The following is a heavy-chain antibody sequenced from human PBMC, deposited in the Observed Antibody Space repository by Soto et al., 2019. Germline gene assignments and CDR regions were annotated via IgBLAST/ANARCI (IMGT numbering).Heavy chain of an antibody. Sequence: QIQLVQSGAEVKKPGASVKVCCKASGYTFTRYGISWVRQAPGQGLEWMGWISADNGNPTCAQNLQGRVSKTTDTSRSGADMELRSLRSDDTDVYYSTREDSDYARLGYYFDFWWQGSLVNVSS. D-gene: IGHD3-16*01. CDR3: TREDSDYARLGYYFDF. J-gene: IGHJ4*02. CDR2: ISADNGNP. CDR1: GYTFTRYG. V-gene: IGHV1-18*01.